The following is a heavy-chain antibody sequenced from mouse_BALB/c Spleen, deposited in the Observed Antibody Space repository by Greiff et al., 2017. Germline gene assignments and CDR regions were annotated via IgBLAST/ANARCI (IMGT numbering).Heavy chain of an antibody. CDR3: ARQKESGSMDY. Sequence: EVKVVESGGGLVKPGGSLKLSCAASGFTFSSYAMSWVRQTPEKRLEWVATISSGGSYTYYPDSVKGRFTISRDNAKNTLYLQMSSLRSEDTAMYYCARQKESGSMDYWGQGTSVTVSS. J-gene: IGHJ4*01. D-gene: IGHD4-1*01. CDR2: ISSGGSYT. V-gene: IGHV5-9-3*01. CDR1: GFTFSSYA.